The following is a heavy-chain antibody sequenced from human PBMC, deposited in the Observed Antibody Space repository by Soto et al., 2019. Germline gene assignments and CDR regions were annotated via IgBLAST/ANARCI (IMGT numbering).Heavy chain of an antibody. J-gene: IGHJ4*02. CDR3: AKEVGRQWLDSGLDY. V-gene: IGHV3-9*01. D-gene: IGHD6-19*01. CDR1: GFTFDDYA. Sequence: EVQLVESGGGLVQPGRSLRLSCAASGFTFDDYAMHWVRQAPGKGLEWVSGISWNGANIGYVDSVRGRFTISRDNAKNSLYLQMNNLRPEDTALYYCAKEVGRQWLDSGLDYWGQGTRVTVSS. CDR2: ISWNGANI.